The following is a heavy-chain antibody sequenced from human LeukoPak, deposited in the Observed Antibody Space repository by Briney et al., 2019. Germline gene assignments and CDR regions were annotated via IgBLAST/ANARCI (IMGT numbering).Heavy chain of an antibody. Sequence: GGSLRLSCAASGFTFSSCSMNWVRQAPGKGLEWVSYISIIGSTIYYADSVKGRLTISRDNAKNSLYLQMNSLRAEDTAVYYCASEGYDFWSGYYLYWGQGTLVTVSS. CDR2: ISIIGSTI. CDR3: ASEGYDFWSGYYLY. J-gene: IGHJ4*02. V-gene: IGHV3-48*01. D-gene: IGHD3-3*01. CDR1: GFTFSSCS.